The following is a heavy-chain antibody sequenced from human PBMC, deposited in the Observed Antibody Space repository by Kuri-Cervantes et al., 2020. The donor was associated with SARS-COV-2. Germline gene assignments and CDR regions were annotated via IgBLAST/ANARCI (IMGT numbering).Heavy chain of an antibody. CDR2: ISSSSSYI. V-gene: IGHV3-21*04. D-gene: IGHD1-26*01. CDR1: GFTFSSYS. CDR3: ARARYSGSYLFDY. Sequence: GGSLRLSCAASGFTFSSYSMNWVRQAPGKGLEWVSSISSSSSYIYYADSVKGRFTISRDNAKNSLYLQMNSLRSDDTAVYYCARARYSGSYLFDYWGQGTLVTVSS. J-gene: IGHJ4*02.